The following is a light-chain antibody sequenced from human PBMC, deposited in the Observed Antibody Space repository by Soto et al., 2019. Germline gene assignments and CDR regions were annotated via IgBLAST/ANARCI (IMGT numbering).Light chain of an antibody. Sequence: ERVMTQSPATLSVSPGERATLSCRASQSVGSNLAWYQQKPGQAPRLLIFGASSRATGVPARFSGSGSGTEFTLTINSLQSEDFAVYFCQQYDNLPLTFGPATKVDSK. CDR2: GAS. J-gene: IGKJ3*01. CDR3: QQYDNLPLT. CDR1: QSVGSN. V-gene: IGKV3-15*01.